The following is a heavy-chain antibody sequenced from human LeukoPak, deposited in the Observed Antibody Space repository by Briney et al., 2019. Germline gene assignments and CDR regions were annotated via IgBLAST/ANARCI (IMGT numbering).Heavy chain of an antibody. CDR2: SSGSGGTT. D-gene: IGHD6-6*01. CDR1: GLTFSSYA. J-gene: IGHJ4*02. V-gene: IGHV3-23*01. Sequence: GGSLRLSCAASGLTFSSYAMSWVRQAPGKGLEWVSTSSGSGGTTYYADSVKGRFTISRDNSKNTLYLQMNSLRAEDTAVYYCAKESVAAGPLYYFDYWGQGTLVTVSS. CDR3: AKESVAAGPLYYFDY.